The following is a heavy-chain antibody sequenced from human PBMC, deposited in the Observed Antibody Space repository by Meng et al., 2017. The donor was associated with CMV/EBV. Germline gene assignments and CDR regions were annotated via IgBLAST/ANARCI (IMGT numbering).Heavy chain of an antibody. CDR1: GYTFTCYD. Sequence: QVRRVQCGGEVRKPGASMKVYCKASGYTFTCYDMHWVRQAPGQGLEWMGWINPNSGATNYAQKFQGRVTMARDTSISTAYMELSRLRSDDTAVYYCAGVGAPAFDYWGQGTLVTVSS. V-gene: IGHV1-2*02. D-gene: IGHD1-26*01. CDR3: AGVGAPAFDY. J-gene: IGHJ4*02. CDR2: INPNSGAT.